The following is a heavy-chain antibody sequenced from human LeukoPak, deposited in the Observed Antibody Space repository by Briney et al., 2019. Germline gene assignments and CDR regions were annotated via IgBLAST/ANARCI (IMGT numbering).Heavy chain of an antibody. V-gene: IGHV3-23*01. J-gene: IGHJ4*02. CDR1: GFSVSSNA. CDR2: MSAAGGST. CDR3: AKWGTGIPFDY. D-gene: IGHD3-16*01. Sequence: GGSLRLSCAASGFSVSSNAMSWLRQAPGKAPDWVSGMSAAGGSTYYADSVKGRFTISRDNSKNTLYLQMNSLRAEDTAVYYCAKWGTGIPFDYWGQGTLVTVS.